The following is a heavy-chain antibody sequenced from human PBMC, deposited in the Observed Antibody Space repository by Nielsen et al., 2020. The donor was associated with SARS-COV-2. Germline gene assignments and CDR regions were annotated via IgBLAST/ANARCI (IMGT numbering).Heavy chain of an antibody. D-gene: IGHD3-10*01. Sequence: SLKISCAASGFTFDDYAMHWVRQAPGKGLEWVSGISWNSGSIGYADSVKGRFTISRDNAKNSLYLQMNSLRAEDTALYYCAKFVTSGSYSDYWGQGTLVTVSS. CDR1: GFTFDDYA. CDR2: ISWNSGSI. CDR3: AKFVTSGSYSDY. V-gene: IGHV3-9*01. J-gene: IGHJ4*02.